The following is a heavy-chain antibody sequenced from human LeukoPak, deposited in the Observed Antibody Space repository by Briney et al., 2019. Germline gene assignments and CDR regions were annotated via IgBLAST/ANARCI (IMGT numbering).Heavy chain of an antibody. Sequence: GGSLRLSCAASGFTFRSYGMHWVRQAPGKGLEWVAVIWYDGRNEYYADSVKGRFTISRDNSKNTLYLQMNSLRAEDTAVYYCARDSSSWYELFDYWGQGTLVTVSS. CDR1: GFTFRSYG. J-gene: IGHJ4*02. CDR2: IWYDGRNE. CDR3: ARDSSSWYELFDY. D-gene: IGHD6-13*01. V-gene: IGHV3-33*01.